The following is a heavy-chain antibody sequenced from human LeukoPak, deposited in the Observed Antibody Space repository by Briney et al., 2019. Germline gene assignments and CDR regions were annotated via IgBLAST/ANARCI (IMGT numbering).Heavy chain of an antibody. CDR2: TSITGNTI. CDR3: AREATGDYFDY. Sequence: PGGSLRLSCAASGFIFSSSDMNWVRQAPGKGLEGVSYTSITGNTIYYADSVKGRFTIYRDNAKNSLYLQMNSLRAEDTAVYYCAREATGDYFDYWGQGTLVTVSS. J-gene: IGHJ4*02. D-gene: IGHD1-14*01. CDR1: GFIFSSSD. V-gene: IGHV3-48*03.